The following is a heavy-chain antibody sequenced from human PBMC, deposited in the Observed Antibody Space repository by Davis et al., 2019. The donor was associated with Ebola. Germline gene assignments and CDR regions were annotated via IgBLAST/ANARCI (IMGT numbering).Heavy chain of an antibody. CDR3: ARGGRAAGTVFDL. CDR2: IYYSGST. D-gene: IGHD6-13*01. J-gene: IGHJ2*01. Sequence: PSETLSLTCAVYGGSFSGYYWSWIRQPPGKGLEWIGYIYYSGSTNYNPSLKSRVTISVDTSKNQFSLKLSSVTAADTAVYYCARGGRAAGTVFDLWGRGTLVTVSS. CDR1: GGSFSGYY. V-gene: IGHV4-59*01.